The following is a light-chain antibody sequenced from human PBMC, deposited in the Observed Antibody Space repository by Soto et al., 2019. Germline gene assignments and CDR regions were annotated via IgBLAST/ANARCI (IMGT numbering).Light chain of an antibody. CDR3: TSYTGSNTLEV. V-gene: IGLV2-14*03. CDR2: DVN. Sequence: QSALTQPASVSGSRGQSVTISFTGTSSDIGAYNYVSWYRQHPGKAPQLLIYDVNNRPSGVSHRFSGSKSGNTASLTISGLQSEDEADYFCTSYTGSNTLEVFGPGTKVTVL. CDR1: SSDIGAYNY. J-gene: IGLJ1*01.